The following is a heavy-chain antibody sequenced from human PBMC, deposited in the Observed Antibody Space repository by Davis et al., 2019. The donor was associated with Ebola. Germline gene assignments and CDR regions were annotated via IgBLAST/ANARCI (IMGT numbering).Heavy chain of an antibody. D-gene: IGHD4-11*01. CDR3: ARASTVTPFDY. J-gene: IGHJ4*02. CDR2: INHSGST. CDR1: GGSFSGYY. V-gene: IGHV4-34*01. Sequence: SETLSLTCAVYGGSFSGYYWSRIRQPPGKGLEWIGEINHSGSTNYNPSLKSRVTISVDTSKNQFSLKLSSVTAADTAVYYCARASTVTPFDYWGQGTLVTVSS.